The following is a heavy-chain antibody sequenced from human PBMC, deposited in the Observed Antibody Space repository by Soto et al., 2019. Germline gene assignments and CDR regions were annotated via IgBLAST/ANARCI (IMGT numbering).Heavy chain of an antibody. CDR1: GFTFSSYS. J-gene: IGHJ4*02. CDR2: ISSSGSTI. Sequence: EVQLVESGGGLVQPGGSLRLSCAASGFTFSSYSMNWVRQAPGKGLEWVSYISSSGSTIYYADSVKGRFTISRDNAKNSRSLQMNSLRDEDTAVYYCARGNPITMIVVVAPDFDYWGQGILVTVSS. CDR3: ARGNPITMIVVVAPDFDY. V-gene: IGHV3-48*02. D-gene: IGHD3-22*01.